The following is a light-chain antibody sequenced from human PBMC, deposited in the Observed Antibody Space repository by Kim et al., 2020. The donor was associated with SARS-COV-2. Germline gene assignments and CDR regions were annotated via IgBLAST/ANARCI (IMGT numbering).Light chain of an antibody. V-gene: IGLV3-9*01. CDR3: QVWDSSIGV. Sequence: VAIGQTARITCGGNNIESENVHWYQPRPGPAPILVIYRDTNRPSGIPERFSGSNSGNTATLTISRAQAGDESDYYCQVWDSSIGVFGGGTQLTVL. J-gene: IGLJ2*01. CDR1: NIESEN. CDR2: RDT.